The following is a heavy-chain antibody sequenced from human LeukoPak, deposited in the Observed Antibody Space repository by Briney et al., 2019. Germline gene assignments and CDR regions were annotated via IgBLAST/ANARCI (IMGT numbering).Heavy chain of an antibody. J-gene: IGHJ6*03. V-gene: IGHV4-39*07. Sequence: PSETLSLTCTVSGDSISSSGYYWGWIRQPPGKGLEWIGSIYYSGNTYYNPSLKSRVTISVDTSKNQFSLKLSSVTAADTAVYYCARDPFGYSYYYYIDVWGKGTAVTVSS. D-gene: IGHD5-24*01. CDR1: GDSISSSGYY. CDR3: ARDPFGYSYYYYIDV. CDR2: IYYSGNT.